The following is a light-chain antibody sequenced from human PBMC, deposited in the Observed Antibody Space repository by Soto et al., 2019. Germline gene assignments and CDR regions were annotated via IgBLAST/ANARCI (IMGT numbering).Light chain of an antibody. CDR2: DVS. CDR3: CSYAGSYTGV. CDR1: SSDVGGYNY. V-gene: IGLV2-11*01. J-gene: IGLJ2*01. Sequence: QSVLTQPRSMSGSPAQSVTISCTGTSSDVGGYNYVSWYQQHPGKAPKLMIYDVSNRPSGVPDRFSGSKSGNTASLTISGLQAEDEADYYCCSYAGSYTGVFGGGTKLTVL.